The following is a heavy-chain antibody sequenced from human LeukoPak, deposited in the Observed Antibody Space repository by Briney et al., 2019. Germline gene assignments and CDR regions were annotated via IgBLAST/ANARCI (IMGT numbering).Heavy chain of an antibody. Sequence: GGSLRLSCAASGFTFSSYSMNWVRQAPGKGLEWVSSISSSSSYIYYADSVKGRFTISRDNAKNSLYLQMNSLRAEDTAVYYCARDWMSCSSTSCLGGWGQGTLVTVSS. CDR3: ARDWMSCSSTSCLGG. CDR2: ISSSSSYI. D-gene: IGHD2-2*01. J-gene: IGHJ4*02. V-gene: IGHV3-21*01. CDR1: GFTFSSYS.